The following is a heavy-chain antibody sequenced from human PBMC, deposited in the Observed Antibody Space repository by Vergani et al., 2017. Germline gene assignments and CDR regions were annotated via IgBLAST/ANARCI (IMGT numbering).Heavy chain of an antibody. CDR3: ASWYYYDSSGYYYQAFDI. V-gene: IGHV1-8*01. CDR2: MNPNSGNT. Sequence: QVQLVQSGAEVKKPGASVKVSCKASGYTFTSYDINWVRQATGQGLEWMGWMNPNSGNTGYAQKFQGRVTMTRNTSISTAYMELSSLRSEDTAVYYCASWYYYDSSGYYYQAFDIWGQGTMVTVSS. J-gene: IGHJ3*02. CDR1: GYTFTSYD. D-gene: IGHD3-22*01.